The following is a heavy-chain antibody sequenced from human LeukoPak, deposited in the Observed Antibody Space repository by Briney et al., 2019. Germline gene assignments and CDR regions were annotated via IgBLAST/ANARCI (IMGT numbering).Heavy chain of an antibody. V-gene: IGHV5-10-1*01. D-gene: IGHD2-2*01. Sequence: GESLKISCKGSGYSFTSYWISWVRQMPGKGLEWMGRIDPSGSYTNYSPSFQGHVTISADKSISTAYLQWSSLKASDTAMYYCAREGPIVVVPAAMGSSNWFDPWGQGTLVTVSS. CDR3: AREGPIVVVPAAMGSSNWFDP. CDR1: GYSFTSYW. CDR2: IDPSGSYT. J-gene: IGHJ5*02.